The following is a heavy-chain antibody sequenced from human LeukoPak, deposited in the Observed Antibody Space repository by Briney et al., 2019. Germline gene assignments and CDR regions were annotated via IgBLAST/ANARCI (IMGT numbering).Heavy chain of an antibody. D-gene: IGHD3-9*01. CDR1: GFTFSSYA. Sequence: GGSLRLSCAASGFTFSSYAMTWVRQAPGKGLEWVSGISGSGGTTYYADSVKGRFTISRDNSKSTLYLQMNSLRAEDTALYYCAKWGDYDVLTGYYVPDYWGQGTLVTVSS. J-gene: IGHJ4*02. V-gene: IGHV3-23*01. CDR2: ISGSGGTT. CDR3: AKWGDYDVLTGYYVPDY.